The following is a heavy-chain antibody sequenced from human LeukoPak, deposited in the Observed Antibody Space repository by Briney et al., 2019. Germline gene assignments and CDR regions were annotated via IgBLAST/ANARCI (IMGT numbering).Heavy chain of an antibody. V-gene: IGHV1-18*01. CDR1: GYIFTAYG. CDR2: INAYNSDT. CDR3: ARGHCSGGRSYPTPPDY. J-gene: IGHJ4*02. Sequence: ASLKVSCKASGYIFTAYGISWVLQAPGHGLEWMGWINAYNSDTNYARNLQGRVTMTTDTSTSSVYMELRSLRSDDTAVYYCARGHCSGGRSYPTPPDYWGQGTLVTVSS. D-gene: IGHD2-15*01.